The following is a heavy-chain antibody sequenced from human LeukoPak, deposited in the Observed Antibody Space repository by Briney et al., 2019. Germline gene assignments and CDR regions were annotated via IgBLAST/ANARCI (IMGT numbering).Heavy chain of an antibody. V-gene: IGHV4-59*01. Sequence: SETLSLTCTVSGVSICSYYWSWIRQPPGKGLEWIGYIYYSGSTNYNPSLKSRVTISVDTSKNHFSLKLSSVTAADTAVYYCARDVYYYDSSHSRAFDIWGQGTMVTVSS. D-gene: IGHD3-22*01. CDR1: GVSICSYY. J-gene: IGHJ3*02. CDR3: ARDVYYYDSSHSRAFDI. CDR2: IYYSGST.